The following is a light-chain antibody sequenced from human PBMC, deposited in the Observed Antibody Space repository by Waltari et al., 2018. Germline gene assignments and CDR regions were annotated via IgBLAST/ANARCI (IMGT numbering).Light chain of an antibody. CDR3: MIWHGSAAV. CDR2: YKSDSDK. J-gene: IGLJ7*01. Sequence: QAVLTQPSSLSATPGASASLTCTLRSGINVGTYRIYCYQQNPGSPPQYLLRYKSDSDKQQGSGVPSRFSGSKDVSANAGILLISGLQSEDEADYYCMIWHGSAAVFGGGTQLTVL. V-gene: IGLV5-45*03. CDR1: SGINVGTYR.